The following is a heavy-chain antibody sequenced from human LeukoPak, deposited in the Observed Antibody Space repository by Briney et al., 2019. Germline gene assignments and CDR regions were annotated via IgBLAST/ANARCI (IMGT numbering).Heavy chain of an antibody. CDR3: ARRPATTVTQSDY. V-gene: IGHV4-4*02. CDR2: IYHSGST. CDR1: GGSISSSNW. D-gene: IGHD4-17*01. J-gene: IGHJ4*02. Sequence: SETLSLTCAVSGGSISSSNWWSWVRQPPGKGLEWIGEIYHSGSTNYNPSLKSRVTISVDKSKNQFSLKLSSVTAADTAVYYCARRPATTVTQSDYWGQGTLVTVSS.